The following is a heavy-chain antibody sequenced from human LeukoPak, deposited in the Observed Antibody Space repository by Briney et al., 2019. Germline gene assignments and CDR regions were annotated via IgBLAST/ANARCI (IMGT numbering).Heavy chain of an antibody. Sequence: GASVEVSCKASGYTFTSYGISWVRQAPGQGLEWMGWISAYNGNTNYAQKLQGRVTMTTDTSTSTAYMELRSLRSDDTAVYYCARVWKSSSSWYDRLGFDPWGQGTLVTVSS. CDR2: ISAYNGNT. V-gene: IGHV1-18*01. D-gene: IGHD6-13*01. CDR3: ARVWKSSSSWYDRLGFDP. CDR1: GYTFTSYG. J-gene: IGHJ5*02.